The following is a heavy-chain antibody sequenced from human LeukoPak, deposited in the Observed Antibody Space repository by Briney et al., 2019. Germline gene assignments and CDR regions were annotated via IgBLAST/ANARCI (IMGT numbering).Heavy chain of an antibody. CDR2: INPNSGGT. V-gene: IGHV1-2*02. Sequence: ASVKVSCKASGYTFTGYYMHWVRQAPGQGLEWMGWINPNSGGTNYAQKLQGRVTMTRDTSISTAYMELSRLRSDDTAVYYCARDLGGITIFGVVIILDYWGQGTLVTVSS. CDR1: GYTFTGYY. D-gene: IGHD3-3*01. CDR3: ARDLGGITIFGVVIILDY. J-gene: IGHJ4*02.